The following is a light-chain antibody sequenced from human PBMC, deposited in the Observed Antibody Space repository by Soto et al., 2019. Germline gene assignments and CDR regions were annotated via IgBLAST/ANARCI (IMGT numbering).Light chain of an antibody. CDR1: SSNIGSNI. J-gene: IGLJ1*01. Sequence: QSVLTQPPSASGTPGQRVTISCSGGSSNIGSNIVDWYQQLPGTAPKVLIYSNNQRPSGVPDRFSGSKSGTSASLAISGLQSEDEGDYYCATWDDSQNVLYVFGTGTKVTVL. V-gene: IGLV1-44*01. CDR3: ATWDDSQNVLYV. CDR2: SNN.